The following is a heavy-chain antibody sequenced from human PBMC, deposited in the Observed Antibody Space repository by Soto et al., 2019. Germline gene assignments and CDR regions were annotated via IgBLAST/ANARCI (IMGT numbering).Heavy chain of an antibody. CDR1: GDNVSSNSAA. J-gene: IGHJ4*02. Sequence: PSQTLSLTCAISGDNVSSNSAAWNWIRQSPSRGLEWLGRTYFRSKWFNDYAESVKSRITINPDTSKNQFSLQLNSVTPEDTAVYYCVRDQPGAFSYWGQGTRVTVSS. CDR3: VRDQPGAFSY. V-gene: IGHV6-1*01. CDR2: TYFRSKWFN.